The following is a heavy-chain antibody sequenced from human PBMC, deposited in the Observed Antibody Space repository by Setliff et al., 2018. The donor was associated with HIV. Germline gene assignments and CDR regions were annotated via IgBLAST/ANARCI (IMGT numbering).Heavy chain of an antibody. CDR3: ARDLDPFFAMDI. J-gene: IGHJ6*02. CDR2: ICCWGTCT. CDR1: GGSISSHY. V-gene: IGHV3-53*01. Sequence: PGGSLYLTCTVSGGSISSHYWSWVRQAAGKGLAWVAIICCWGTCTFYADPVKGRFAISGDPSTNTLYLQMNRLGAEDTAVYYCARDLDPFFAMDIWGQGTTVTVSS.